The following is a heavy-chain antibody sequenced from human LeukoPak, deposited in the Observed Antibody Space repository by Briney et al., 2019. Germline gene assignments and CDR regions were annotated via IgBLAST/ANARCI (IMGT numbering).Heavy chain of an antibody. V-gene: IGHV3-23*01. D-gene: IGHD3-3*01. CDR2: ISGSGGST. CDR3: AKGLRITIFGVALDAFDI. CDR1: GFTFSSYA. J-gene: IGHJ3*02. Sequence: GGSLRLSCAASGFTFSSYAMSWVRQAPGKGLEWVSAISGSGGSTYYADSVKGRFTIYRDNSKNTLYLQMNSLRAEDTAVYYCAKGLRITIFGVALDAFDIWGQGTMVTVSS.